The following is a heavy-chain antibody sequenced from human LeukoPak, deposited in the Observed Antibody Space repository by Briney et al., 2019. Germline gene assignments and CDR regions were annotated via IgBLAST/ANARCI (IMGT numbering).Heavy chain of an antibody. CDR1: GFTFSSYG. CDR3: AKDHVVATTTFDY. J-gene: IGHJ4*02. D-gene: IGHD5-24*01. Sequence: GGSLRFSCAASGFTFSSYGMHWVRQAPGKGLEWVAVISYDGSNKYYADSVKGRFTISRDNSKNTLYLQMNSLRAEDTAVYYCAKDHVVATTTFDYWGQGTLVTVSS. CDR2: ISYDGSNK. V-gene: IGHV3-30*18.